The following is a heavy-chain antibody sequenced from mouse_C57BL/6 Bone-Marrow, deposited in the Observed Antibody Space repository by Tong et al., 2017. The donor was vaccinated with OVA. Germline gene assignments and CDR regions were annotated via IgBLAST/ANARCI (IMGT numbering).Heavy chain of an antibody. V-gene: IGHV7-1*01. CDR2: SRNKANDYTT. J-gene: IGHJ1*01. Sequence: EVQLQESGGGLVQSGRSLRLSCATSGFTFSDFYMEWVRQAPGKGLEWIAASRNKANDYTTEYSASVKGRFIVSRDTSQSILYLQMNALRAEDTAIYYCARDAGDGYSLWYFDVWGAGTTVTVSS. CDR3: ARDAGDGYSLWYFDV. D-gene: IGHD2-3*01. CDR1: GFTFSDFY.